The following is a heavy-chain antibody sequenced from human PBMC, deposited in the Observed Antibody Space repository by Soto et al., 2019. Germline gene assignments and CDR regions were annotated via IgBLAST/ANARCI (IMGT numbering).Heavy chain of an antibody. Sequence: QLQLQESGPGLVKPSETLSLTCTVSGGSISSSSYYWGWIRQPPGKGLEWIGSIYYSGSTYYNPSLKRRVPISVDTSKNQFSLKLSSVTAADTAVYYCARRPGGYCSGGSCYQNWFDPWGQGTLVTVSS. CDR1: GGSISSSSYY. CDR3: ARRPGGYCSGGSCYQNWFDP. J-gene: IGHJ5*02. CDR2: IYYSGST. V-gene: IGHV4-39*01. D-gene: IGHD2-15*01.